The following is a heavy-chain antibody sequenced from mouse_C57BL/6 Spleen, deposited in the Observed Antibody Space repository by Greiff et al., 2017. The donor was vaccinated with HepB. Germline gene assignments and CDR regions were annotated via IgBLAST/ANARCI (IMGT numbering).Heavy chain of an antibody. CDR2: ISSGSSTI. V-gene: IGHV5-17*01. Sequence: EVQGVESGGGLVKPGGSLKLSCAASGFTFSDYGMHWVRQAPEKGLEWVAYISSGSSTIYYADTVKGRFTISRDNAKNTLFLQMTSLRSEDTAMYYCARRDGNYEDYAIDYWGQGTSVTVSS. CDR1: GFTFSDYG. J-gene: IGHJ4*01. D-gene: IGHD2-1*01. CDR3: ARRDGNYEDYAIDY.